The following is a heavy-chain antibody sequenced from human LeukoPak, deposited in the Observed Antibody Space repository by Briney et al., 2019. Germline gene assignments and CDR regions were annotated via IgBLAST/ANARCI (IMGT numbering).Heavy chain of an antibody. V-gene: IGHV3-30-3*01. CDR3: ARDVSSSWYYYFDY. CDR2: ISYDGSNK. CDR1: GFTFSSYA. Sequence: GGSLRLSCAASGFTFSSYAMHWVRQAPGKGLEWVAVISYDGSNKYYADPVKGRFTISRDNSKNTLYLQMNSLRAEDTAVYYCARDVSSSWYYYFDYWGQGTLVTVSS. J-gene: IGHJ4*02. D-gene: IGHD6-13*01.